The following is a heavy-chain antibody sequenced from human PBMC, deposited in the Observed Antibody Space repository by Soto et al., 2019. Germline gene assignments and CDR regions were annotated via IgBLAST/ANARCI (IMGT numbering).Heavy chain of an antibody. Sequence: QLQLQESGPGLVKPSETLSLTCTVSGGSISSSSYYWGWIRPPPGKGLEWIGRIYYSGSTYYNPSLKSRVTLPVDTSKNQSSLKLSSVTAADTAVYYCASRLLWFGELLYDYGMDVWGQGTTVTVSS. D-gene: IGHD3-10*01. CDR3: ASRLLWFGELLYDYGMDV. CDR1: GGSISSSSYY. J-gene: IGHJ6*02. V-gene: IGHV4-39*01. CDR2: IYYSGST.